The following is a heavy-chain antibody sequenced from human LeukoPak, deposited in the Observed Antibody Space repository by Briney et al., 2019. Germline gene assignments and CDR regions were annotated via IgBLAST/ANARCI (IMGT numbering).Heavy chain of an antibody. CDR1: GSTFSIYW. V-gene: IGHV3-74*01. CDR3: ARARVGTTSLSLDP. Sequence: GGSLRLSCAASGSTFSIYWMHWVRQAPGKGLVWVSYISSDGSTSNYADSVKGRLTISRDNAKNMLYLQMNSLRVEDTAVYYCARARVGTTSLSLDPWGQGTLVTVSS. D-gene: IGHD1-26*01. J-gene: IGHJ5*02. CDR2: ISSDGSTS.